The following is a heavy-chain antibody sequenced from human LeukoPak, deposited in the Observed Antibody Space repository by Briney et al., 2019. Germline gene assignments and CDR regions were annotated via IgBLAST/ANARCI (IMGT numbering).Heavy chain of an antibody. J-gene: IGHJ4*02. V-gene: IGHV4-59*01. CDR1: GGSISSYY. CDR2: IYYSGST. D-gene: IGHD2-21*01. Sequence: PSETLSLTCTVSGGSISSYYWSWIRQPPGKGLEWIGYIYYSGSTNYNPSLKSRVTISVDTSKIQFSLKLSSVTAADTAVYYCARDVDVAGYFDYWGQGTLVTVSS. CDR3: ARDVDVAGYFDY.